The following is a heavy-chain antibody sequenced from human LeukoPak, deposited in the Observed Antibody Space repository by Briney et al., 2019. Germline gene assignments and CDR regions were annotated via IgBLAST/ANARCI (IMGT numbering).Heavy chain of an antibody. D-gene: IGHD3-10*01. V-gene: IGHV3-7*01. J-gene: IGHJ6*03. Sequence: GGSLRLSCAASGFTFSSYWMSWVRQAPGKGLEWVANIKQDGSEKYYVDSVKGRFTISRDNAKNSLYLQMNSLRAEDTAVYYCAGSMVRGVPMPWYYYYYMDVWGKGTTVTVSS. CDR1: GFTFSSYW. CDR2: IKQDGSEK. CDR3: AGSMVRGVPMPWYYYYYMDV.